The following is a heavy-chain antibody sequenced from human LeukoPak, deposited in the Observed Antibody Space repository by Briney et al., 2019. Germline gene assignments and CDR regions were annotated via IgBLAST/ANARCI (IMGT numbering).Heavy chain of an antibody. Sequence: GGSLRLSCGASGFSFSTYWMSWVRQAPGKGLERVANIKEDGTQKYYVHSVEGRFNISRDNAKNSLFLQMDYLRADDTAVYYCARLGAGSGSLDTWGQGALVTVSS. CDR3: ARLGAGSGSLDT. CDR2: IKEDGTQK. D-gene: IGHD1-26*01. CDR1: GFSFSTYW. V-gene: IGHV3-7*01. J-gene: IGHJ5*02.